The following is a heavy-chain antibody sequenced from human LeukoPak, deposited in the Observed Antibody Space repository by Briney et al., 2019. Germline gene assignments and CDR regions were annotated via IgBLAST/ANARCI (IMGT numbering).Heavy chain of an antibody. CDR1: GFTFSDYN. Sequence: GASLLLSCAASGFTFSDYNMSWIRQAPGKGLEWVSYISSSGSTIYYADSVKGRFTISRDNAKNSLYLQMNSLRAEDTAVYYCARSGYYYDSSGYYGRYWGQGTLVTVSS. CDR3: ARSGYYYDSSGYYGRY. CDR2: ISSSGSTI. D-gene: IGHD3-22*01. V-gene: IGHV3-11*01. J-gene: IGHJ4*02.